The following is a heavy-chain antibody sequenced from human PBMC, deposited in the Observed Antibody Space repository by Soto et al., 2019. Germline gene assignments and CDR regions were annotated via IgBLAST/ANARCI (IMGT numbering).Heavy chain of an antibody. J-gene: IGHJ4*02. CDR2: ISYEGRNK. Sequence: GGSLRLSCAVSGLTFSLYGMHWVRQAPGKGLEWVAFISYEGRNKYYADSVKGRFTISRDNSKNTLSLQLDSLRPEDTAVYYCAKGRDSTLLRWQYFDNWGQGTQVTVSS. D-gene: IGHD2-15*01. CDR1: GLTFSLYG. V-gene: IGHV3-30*18. CDR3: AKGRDSTLLRWQYFDN.